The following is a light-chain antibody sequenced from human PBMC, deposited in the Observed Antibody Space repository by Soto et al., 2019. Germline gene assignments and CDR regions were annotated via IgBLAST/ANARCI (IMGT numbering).Light chain of an antibody. J-gene: IGLJ2*01. CDR3: SSYTTSSTVL. CDR2: DVS. Sequence: QSVLAQPASVSGSPGQSITISCTGTSSDVGGYNYVSWYQQHPGKAPKLMIYDVSTRPLGVSNRFSGSKSGNTASLTISGLQAEDEADYYCSSYTTSSTVLFGGGTKLTVL. CDR1: SSDVGGYNY. V-gene: IGLV2-14*01.